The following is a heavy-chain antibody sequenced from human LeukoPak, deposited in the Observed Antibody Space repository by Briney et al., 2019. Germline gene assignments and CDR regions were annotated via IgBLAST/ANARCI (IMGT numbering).Heavy chain of an antibody. V-gene: IGHV4-31*03. Sequence: SQTLSLTCTVSGGSISSGGYYWSWIRQHPGKGLEWIGYIYYSGSTYYNPSLKSRVTRSVDTSKNQFSLKLSSVTAADTAVYYCARGGRGYCSSTSCYGRFDPWGQGTLVTVSS. CDR1: GGSISSGGYY. CDR2: IYYSGST. D-gene: IGHD2-2*01. J-gene: IGHJ5*02. CDR3: ARGGRGYCSSTSCYGRFDP.